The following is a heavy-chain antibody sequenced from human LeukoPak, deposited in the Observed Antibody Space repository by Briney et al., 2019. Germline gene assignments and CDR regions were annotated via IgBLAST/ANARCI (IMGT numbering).Heavy chain of an antibody. V-gene: IGHV3-15*01. Sequence: GGSLRLSCAASGFTVSSNEMSWVRQAPGKGLEWVARIKSKADGGTTEYVAPVKGRFTISRDDSQNMLYLQMNSLNTEDSAVYYCAALGTGFFDYWGQGTLVTVSS. D-gene: IGHD2-8*02. J-gene: IGHJ4*02. CDR2: IKSKADGGTT. CDR3: AALGTGFFDY. CDR1: GFTVSSNE.